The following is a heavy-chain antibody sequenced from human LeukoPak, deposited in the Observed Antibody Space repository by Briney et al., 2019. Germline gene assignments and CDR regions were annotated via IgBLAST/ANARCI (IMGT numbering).Heavy chain of an antibody. V-gene: IGHV3-23*01. J-gene: IGHJ4*02. CDR2: IGGGGGT. Sequence: GSLRLSCAASGFTFSSYSMNWVRQAPGKGLEWVSAIGGGGGTYYADSVKGRFTISRDNSKNTVYLQMNSLRAEDTAIYYCAKSAQCDYWGQGTLVTVSS. CDR1: GFTFSSYS. D-gene: IGHD6-19*01. CDR3: AKSAQCDY.